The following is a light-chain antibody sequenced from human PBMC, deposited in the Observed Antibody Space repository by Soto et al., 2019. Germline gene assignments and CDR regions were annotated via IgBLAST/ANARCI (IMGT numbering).Light chain of an antibody. CDR2: DVS. V-gene: IGLV2-14*03. CDR1: SSDVGAYNY. J-gene: IGLJ3*02. CDR3: SSYTSSRSLV. Sequence: QSVLTQPASVSGSPGQSITISCTGTSSDVGAYNYVSWYQQHPGKAPKLMIYDVSERPSGVSNRFSGSKSGNTASLTISGLQAEDEADYYCSSYTSSRSLVFGGGTKVTVL.